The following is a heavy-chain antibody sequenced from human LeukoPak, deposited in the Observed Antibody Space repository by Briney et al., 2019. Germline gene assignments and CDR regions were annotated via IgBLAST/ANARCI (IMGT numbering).Heavy chain of an antibody. CDR1: GFTFSSYA. D-gene: IGHD6-6*01. CDR3: AKAYSSSDYYYMDV. CDR2: ISASGGST. Sequence: GGSLRLSCAASGFTFSSYAMSWVRQAPGKGLEWVSAISASGGSTYYADSMKGRFTISRDNSKNTLYLQMNSLRAEDTAVYYCAKAYSSSDYYYMDVWGKGTTVAVSS. V-gene: IGHV3-23*01. J-gene: IGHJ6*03.